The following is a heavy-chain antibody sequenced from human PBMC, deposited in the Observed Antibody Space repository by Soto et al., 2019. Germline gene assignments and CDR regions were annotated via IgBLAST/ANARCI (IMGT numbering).Heavy chain of an antibody. J-gene: IGHJ4*02. Sequence: PSETLSLTCTVSGGSISSYYWSWIRQPPGKGLEWIGYIYYSGSTNYNPSLKSRVTISVDTSKNQFSLKLSSVTAADTAVYYCARGVRRGLTGYYPTTKTTSYYFDYWGQGTLVTVSS. CDR2: IYYSGST. D-gene: IGHD3-9*01. V-gene: IGHV4-59*01. CDR3: ARGVRRGLTGYYPTTKTTSYYFDY. CDR1: GGSISSYY.